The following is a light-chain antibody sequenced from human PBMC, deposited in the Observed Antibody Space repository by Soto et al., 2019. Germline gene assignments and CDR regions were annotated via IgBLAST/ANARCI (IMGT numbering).Light chain of an antibody. CDR1: QSVSNNY. Sequence: EIVLTQSPGTLSLYPGERATLXXRASQSVSNNYFAWYQQKPGRALXLLIDGASTRATGIPDRFSGSGSGTDFTLTISRLEPEDVAVYYCQQYEAVVTFGQGTKVDIK. CDR3: QQYEAVVT. J-gene: IGKJ1*01. V-gene: IGKV3-20*01. CDR2: GAS.